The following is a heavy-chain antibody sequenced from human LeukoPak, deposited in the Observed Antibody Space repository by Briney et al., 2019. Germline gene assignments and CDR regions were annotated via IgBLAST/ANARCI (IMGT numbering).Heavy chain of an antibody. V-gene: IGHV1-69*13. Sequence: SVKVSCKASGGTFSSYAISWVRQAPGQGLEWMGGIIPVFGTANYAQKFQGRVTITADESTSTAYMELSSLRSEDTAVYYCASGPRRRSSSHFDYWGQGTLVTVSS. J-gene: IGHJ4*02. CDR2: IIPVFGTA. CDR1: GGTFSSYA. CDR3: ASGPRRRSSSHFDY. D-gene: IGHD3-3*01.